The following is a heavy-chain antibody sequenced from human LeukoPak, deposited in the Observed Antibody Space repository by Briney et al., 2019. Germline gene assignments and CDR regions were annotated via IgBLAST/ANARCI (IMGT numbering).Heavy chain of an antibody. CDR2: IYTSGST. J-gene: IGHJ5*02. D-gene: IGHD5-24*01. V-gene: IGHV4-61*02. CDR1: GVSISSGSYY. CDR3: ARDRRWLQHNNWFDP. Sequence: PSQTLSLTCTVSGVSISSGSYYWRWIRQPAGKGLEWIGRIYTSGSTNYNPSLKSQITISVDTSKNQFSLKLSSVTAADTAVYYCARDRRWLQHNNWFDPWGQGTLVTVSS.